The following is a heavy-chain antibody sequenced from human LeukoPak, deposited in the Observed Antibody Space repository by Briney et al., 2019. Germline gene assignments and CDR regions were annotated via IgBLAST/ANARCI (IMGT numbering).Heavy chain of an antibody. CDR3: ARDNGGSCPDY. Sequence: ASVKVSCKASGYTFTSYGISWVRQAPGQGLEWMGWINPNSGGTNYAQKFQGRVTMTRDTSISTAYMELSRLRADDTAVYYCARDNGGSCPDYWGQGTLVTVSS. CDR2: INPNSGGT. D-gene: IGHD2-15*01. J-gene: IGHJ4*02. V-gene: IGHV1-2*02. CDR1: GYTFTSYG.